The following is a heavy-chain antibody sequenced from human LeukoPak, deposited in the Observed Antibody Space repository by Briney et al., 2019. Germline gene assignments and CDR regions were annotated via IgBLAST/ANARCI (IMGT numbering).Heavy chain of an antibody. V-gene: IGHV1-2*06. Sequence: ASVKVSCKASGYTFTGYYMHWVRQAPGQGLEWMGRINPNSGGTNYAQNLQDRVTMTTDTSTSTAYMELRSLRSDDTAVYYCARDRDFWSGYASYNWFDPWGQGTLVTVSS. CDR1: GYTFTGYY. CDR3: ARDRDFWSGYASYNWFDP. D-gene: IGHD3-3*01. CDR2: INPNSGGT. J-gene: IGHJ5*02.